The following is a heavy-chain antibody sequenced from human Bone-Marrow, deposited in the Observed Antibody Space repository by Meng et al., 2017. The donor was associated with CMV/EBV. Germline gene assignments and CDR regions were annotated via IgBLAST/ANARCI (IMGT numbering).Heavy chain of an antibody. Sequence: SGFTFSRYWMHWVRQAPGKGLVWVSRIKSDGNSTNYANSVKGRFTISRDNAKNTLYLQMNSLRAEDTAVYYCARVHCSTTSCYWFDPWGHGTLVTVSS. V-gene: IGHV3-74*01. CDR2: IKSDGNST. J-gene: IGHJ5*02. CDR3: ARVHCSTTSCYWFDP. CDR1: GFTFSRYW. D-gene: IGHD2-2*01.